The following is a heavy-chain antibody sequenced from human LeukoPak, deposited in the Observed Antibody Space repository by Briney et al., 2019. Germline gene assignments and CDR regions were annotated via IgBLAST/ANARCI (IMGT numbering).Heavy chain of an antibody. V-gene: IGHV1-2*02. CDR3: ARGNALLWFGESRYNYYYMDV. D-gene: IGHD3-10*01. J-gene: IGHJ6*03. CDR2: INPNSGGT. Sequence: ASVKVSCKASGYTFTGYYMHWVRQAPGQGLEWMGWINPNSGGTNYAQKFQGRVTMTRDTSISTAYMELSRLRSDDTAVYYCARGNALLWFGESRYNYYYMDVWGKETTVTISS. CDR1: GYTFTGYY.